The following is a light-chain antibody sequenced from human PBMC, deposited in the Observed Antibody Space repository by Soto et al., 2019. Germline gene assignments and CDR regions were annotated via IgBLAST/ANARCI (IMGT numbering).Light chain of an antibody. CDR1: QSVSSD. Sequence: EIVLTQSPGTLSLSPGERATLSCRATQSVSSDCFAWYQQKPGQTPRLLIYDASSRATDIPARFSGSGSGTEFTLTISSLQSEDFAEYHCQQYNNWPQTFGQGTKVDIK. CDR3: QQYNNWPQT. CDR2: DAS. J-gene: IGKJ1*01. V-gene: IGKV3-15*01.